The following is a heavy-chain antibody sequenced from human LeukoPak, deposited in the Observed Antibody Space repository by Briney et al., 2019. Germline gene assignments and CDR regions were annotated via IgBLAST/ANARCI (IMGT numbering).Heavy chain of an antibody. CDR2: INPNSGGT. Sequence: VASVKVSCKASGYTFTGYYMHWVRQAPGQGLEWMGRINPNSGGTNYAQKFQGRVTMTRDTSISTAYMELSRLRSDDTAVYYCAREERYYYDSSGYDYWGQGTLVTVSS. CDR1: GYTFTGYY. CDR3: AREERYYYDSSGYDY. D-gene: IGHD3-22*01. V-gene: IGHV1-2*06. J-gene: IGHJ4*02.